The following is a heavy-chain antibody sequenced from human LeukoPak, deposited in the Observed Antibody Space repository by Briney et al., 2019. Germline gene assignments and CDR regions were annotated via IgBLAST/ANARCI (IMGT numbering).Heavy chain of an antibody. CDR1: GFTFSSYA. CDR2: IYTDDST. D-gene: IGHD3-10*01. Sequence: PGGSLRLSCAASGFTFSSYAMHWVRQAPGKGLEWVSAIYTDDSTYYADSVRGRFTISSDKSENTLYLQMNSLRAEDTAVYYCARASGGSGSYFGLFDYWGQGTLVTVSS. J-gene: IGHJ4*02. CDR3: ARASGGSGSYFGLFDY. V-gene: IGHV3-53*01.